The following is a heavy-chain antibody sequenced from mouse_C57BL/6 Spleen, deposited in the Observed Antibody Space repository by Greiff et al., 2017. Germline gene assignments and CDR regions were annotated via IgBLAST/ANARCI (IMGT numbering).Heavy chain of an antibody. Sequence: QVQLQQPGAELVRPGSSVKLSCKASGYTFTSYWMHWVKQRPIQGLEWIGKIDPSDSETHYNQKFKDKATVTVDKSSSTAYMQLSSLTSEDSAVYYCARVITTVGYFDVWGTGTTVTVSS. D-gene: IGHD1-1*01. J-gene: IGHJ1*03. CDR1: GYTFTSYW. CDR2: IDPSDSET. CDR3: ARVITTVGYFDV. V-gene: IGHV1-52*01.